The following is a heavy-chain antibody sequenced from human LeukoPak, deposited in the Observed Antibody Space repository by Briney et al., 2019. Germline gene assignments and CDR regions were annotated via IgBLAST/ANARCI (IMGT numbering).Heavy chain of an antibody. Sequence: ASVKVSCKASGYTFTSYGISWVRQAPGQGLEWMGWISAYNGNTNYAQKFQGRVTITRNTSISTAYMELSSLRSEDTAVYYCARGGRPLRYFDPVRGYYMDVWGKGTTVTVSS. J-gene: IGHJ6*03. CDR3: ARGGRPLRYFDPVRGYYMDV. D-gene: IGHD3-9*01. CDR2: ISAYNGNT. V-gene: IGHV1-18*01. CDR1: GYTFTSYG.